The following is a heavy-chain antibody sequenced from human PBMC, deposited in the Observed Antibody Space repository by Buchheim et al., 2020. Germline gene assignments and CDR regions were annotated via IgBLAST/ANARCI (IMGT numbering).Heavy chain of an antibody. Sequence: EVQLVESGGGLVQPGGSLRLSCAASGFTFSSYWMRWVRQAPGKGLVWVSRINSDGSSTSYADSVKGRFTISRDNAKNTLYLQMNSLRAEDTAVYYCVNGGFGEFLYYYCGMDVWGQGTT. CDR2: INSDGSST. J-gene: IGHJ6*02. V-gene: IGHV3-74*01. CDR1: GFTFSSYW. D-gene: IGHD3-10*01. CDR3: VNGGFGEFLYYYCGMDV.